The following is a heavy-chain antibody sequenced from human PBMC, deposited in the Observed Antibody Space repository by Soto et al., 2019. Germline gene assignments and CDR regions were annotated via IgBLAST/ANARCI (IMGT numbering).Heavy chain of an antibody. J-gene: IGHJ5*02. Sequence: QVQLVQSGAEVKKPGASVKVSCKASGYTFTSYDINWVRQATGQGLEWMGWMNPNSGNTGYAQKFQGRVTMTRNTSISTAYMELSSLRSEDTAVYYCAREHHYYDSSGYYSYNWFDPWGQGTLVTVSS. D-gene: IGHD3-22*01. V-gene: IGHV1-8*01. CDR1: GYTFTSYD. CDR3: AREHHYYDSSGYYSYNWFDP. CDR2: MNPNSGNT.